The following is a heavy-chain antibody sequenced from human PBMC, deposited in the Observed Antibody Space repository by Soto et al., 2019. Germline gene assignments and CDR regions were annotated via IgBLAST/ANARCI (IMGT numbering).Heavy chain of an antibody. CDR2: IYYSGST. CDR3: ARDLRYGDYESYGMDV. Sequence: QVQLQESGPGLVKPSQTLSLTCTVSGGSISSGGYYWSWIRQHPGKGLEWIGYIYYSGSTYYNPSHKSRVTKAVDTSKNPFSLKLSSVTAADTAVYYCARDLRYGDYESYGMDVWGQGTTVTVSS. J-gene: IGHJ6*02. V-gene: IGHV4-31*03. CDR1: GGSISSGGYY. D-gene: IGHD4-17*01.